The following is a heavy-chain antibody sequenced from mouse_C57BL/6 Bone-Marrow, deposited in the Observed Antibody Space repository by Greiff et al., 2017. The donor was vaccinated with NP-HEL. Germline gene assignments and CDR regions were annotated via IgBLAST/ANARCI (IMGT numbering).Heavy chain of an antibody. Sequence: QVQLQQSGAELVRPGTSVKVSCKASGYAFTNYLIEWVKQRPGQGLEWIGVINPGSGGTNYNEKFKGKATLTADKASSTAYMQLSSLTSEDSAVYFCAREGYSNFYAMDYWGQGTSVTVSS. CDR3: AREGYSNFYAMDY. V-gene: IGHV1-54*01. CDR2: INPGSGGT. J-gene: IGHJ4*01. D-gene: IGHD2-5*01. CDR1: GYAFTNYL.